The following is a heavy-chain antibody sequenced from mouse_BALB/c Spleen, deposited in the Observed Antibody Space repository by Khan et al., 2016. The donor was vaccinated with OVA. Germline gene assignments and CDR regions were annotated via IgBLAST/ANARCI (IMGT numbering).Heavy chain of an antibody. D-gene: IGHD1-1*01. V-gene: IGHV1S81*02. CDR1: GYTFTSYW. Sequence: QVQLQQPGAELVKAGASVKMSCKASGYTFTSYWMHWVKQRLGQGLECFAETNPTNGRTYYNEKFKSKATLTVDQSSSTAYMLLSGPTFEDSAVYYCARIKKIVATDFDYWGQGTTLTVSS. CDR2: TNPTNGRT. J-gene: IGHJ2*01. CDR3: ARIKKIVATDFDY.